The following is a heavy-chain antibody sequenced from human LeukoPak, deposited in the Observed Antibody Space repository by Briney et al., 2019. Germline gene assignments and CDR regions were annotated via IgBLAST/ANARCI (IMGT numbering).Heavy chain of an antibody. CDR1: GFTFSDYY. V-gene: IGHV3-66*01. Sequence: PGGSLRLSCAASGFTFSDYYMSWVRQAPGKGLEWVSVIYSGGSTYYADSVKGRFTISRDNSKNTLYLQMNSLRAEDTAVYYCARDLLHYYDSSGGASDAFDIWGQGTMVTVSS. CDR3: ARDLLHYYDSSGGASDAFDI. D-gene: IGHD3-22*01. J-gene: IGHJ3*02. CDR2: IYSGGST.